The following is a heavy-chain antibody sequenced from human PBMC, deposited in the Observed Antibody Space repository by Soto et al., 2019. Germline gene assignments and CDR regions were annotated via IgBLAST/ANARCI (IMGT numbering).Heavy chain of an antibody. CDR3: ARGPSGDKVDS. V-gene: IGHV4-30-4*01. J-gene: IGHJ4*02. CDR2: IYDGGRT. CDR1: GGSISTVDYW. D-gene: IGHD7-27*01. Sequence: QVQLQESGPGLVKPSQTLSLTCTVSGGSISTVDYWWSWIRQSPDMGLEWIGHIYDGGRTYNNPSCGCRVTMSVATSKSQLSLTLSSVSAADTAVYYCARGPSGDKVDSWGQGTLVTVSS.